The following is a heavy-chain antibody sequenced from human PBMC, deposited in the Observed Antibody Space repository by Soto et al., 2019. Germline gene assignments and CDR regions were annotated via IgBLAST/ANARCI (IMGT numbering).Heavy chain of an antibody. J-gene: IGHJ4*02. Sequence: GESLKISCKGSGYSFTNYWIGWVRQMPGKGLEWMGIIYPGDSDTRYSPSFQGQVTISADKSISTTYLQWSSLKASDTAMYYCARLAYYYGSANHDYWGQGTLVTVSS. V-gene: IGHV5-51*01. CDR2: IYPGDSDT. CDR1: GYSFTNYW. D-gene: IGHD3-10*01. CDR3: ARLAYYYGSANHDY.